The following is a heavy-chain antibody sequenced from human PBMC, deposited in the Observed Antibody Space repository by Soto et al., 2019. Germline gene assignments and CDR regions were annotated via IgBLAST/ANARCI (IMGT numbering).Heavy chain of an antibody. J-gene: IGHJ2*01. V-gene: IGHV3-66*01. CDR1: GFIVSNNN. Sequence: EVQLVESGGGLVQPGGSLRVSCAASGFIVSNNNMNWVRQAPGKGLEWVSGIYAGGSTYYAYSARCRFTFSRDNSKNTLYLQMNSLRVDDTAVYFCARAGEDWYFDLWGRGTLVTVSP. D-gene: IGHD4-17*01. CDR3: ARAGEDWYFDL. CDR2: IYAGGST.